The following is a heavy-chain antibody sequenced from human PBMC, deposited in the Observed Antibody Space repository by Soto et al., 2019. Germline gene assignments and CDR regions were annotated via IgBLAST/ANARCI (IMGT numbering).Heavy chain of an antibody. CDR1: GGSISGSSYY. Sequence: PSETLSLTCTVSGGSISGSSYYWGWIRQPPGKGLEWIGSIYYSGSTYYNPSLKSRVTISVDTSKNQFSLKLSSVTAADTAVYYCARATVTTQYYYMDVWGKGTTVTVSS. D-gene: IGHD4-4*01. CDR2: IYYSGST. CDR3: ARATVTTQYYYMDV. J-gene: IGHJ6*03. V-gene: IGHV4-39*01.